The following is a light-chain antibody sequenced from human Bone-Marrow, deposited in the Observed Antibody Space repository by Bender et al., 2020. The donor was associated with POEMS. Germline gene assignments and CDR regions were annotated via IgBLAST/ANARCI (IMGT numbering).Light chain of an antibody. Sequence: QSVLTQPPSASGTPGQTVTISCSGSSSNIGSNSVNWYQQLPGTAPRLLIYTNNERPSGVPDRFSASKSGTSASLAISGLRSEDEADYYCTSFTSSSTWVFGGGTKLTVL. CDR1: SSNIGSNS. CDR3: TSFTSSSTWV. V-gene: IGLV1-47*02. CDR2: TNN. J-gene: IGLJ3*02.